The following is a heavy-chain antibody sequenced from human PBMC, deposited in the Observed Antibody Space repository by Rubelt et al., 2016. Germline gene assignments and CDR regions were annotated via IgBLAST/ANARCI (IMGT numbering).Heavy chain of an antibody. Sequence: QVQLQQWGAGLLKPSETLSLTCAVFGGPFSGYYWTWIRKPPGKGLEGIGEINHSGSTNYNPSLNNRVTISVDTSKNQFSLQLTSVTAAETAVYYCAGGHGTAIDYWDLGTLVTVSS. CDR1: GGPFSGYY. V-gene: IGHV4-34*01. CDR2: INHSGST. CDR3: AGGHGTAIDY. D-gene: IGHD1-1*01. J-gene: IGHJ4*02.